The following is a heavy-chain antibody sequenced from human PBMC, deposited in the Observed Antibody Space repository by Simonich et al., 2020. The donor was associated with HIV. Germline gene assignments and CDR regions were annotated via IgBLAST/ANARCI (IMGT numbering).Heavy chain of an antibody. Sequence: EVQLVESGGGLVQPGRSMRLSCAASGFPFDDFALQWVRQATGKGRECVSGISWNSGSMGDADSVKGRFTISRDNAKNSLYLQMNSLRAEDTALYYCAKDKGANYGSGSPVYWGQGTLVTVSS. J-gene: IGHJ4*02. V-gene: IGHV3-9*01. CDR2: ISWNSGSM. D-gene: IGHD3-10*01. CDR1: GFPFDDFA. CDR3: AKDKGANYGSGSPVY.